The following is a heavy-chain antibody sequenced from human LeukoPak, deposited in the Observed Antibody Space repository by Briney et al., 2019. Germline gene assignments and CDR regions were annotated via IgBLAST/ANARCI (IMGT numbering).Heavy chain of an antibody. CDR2: IYSGGST. J-gene: IGHJ6*02. CDR1: GFTVSTNY. Sequence: GGSLRLSCAASGFTVSTNYMSWVRQAPGKGLEWVSVIYSGGSTYYADSVKGRFTISRDNSKNTLYLQMNSLRAEDTAVYYCANHRDYYYYGMDVWGQGTTVTVSS. V-gene: IGHV3-66*01. CDR3: ANHRDYYYYGMDV.